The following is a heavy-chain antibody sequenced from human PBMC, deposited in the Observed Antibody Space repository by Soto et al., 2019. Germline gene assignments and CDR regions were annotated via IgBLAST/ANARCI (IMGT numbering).Heavy chain of an antibody. J-gene: IGHJ6*02. CDR2: ISGYSGNT. CDR1: GYTFSGYS. V-gene: IGHV1-18*04. CDR3: ARDVFCGGAPACPDMDV. D-gene: IGHD2-21*01. Sequence: ASVKVSCKASGYTFSGYSITWVRQAPGQGLEWMGRISGYSGNTNYARTLRGRLTLTTDTSTSTAYMKLRSLTSDDTAVYYCARDVFCGGAPACPDMDVWGQGTTVTVSS.